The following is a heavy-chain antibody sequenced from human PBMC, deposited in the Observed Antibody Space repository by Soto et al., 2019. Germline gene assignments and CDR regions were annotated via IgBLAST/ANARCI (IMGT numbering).Heavy chain of an antibody. Sequence: PGGSLRLSCAASGFTFRDYYMTWIRQAPGKGLEWVSYISGDGGSTSYADSVKGRFTVSRDNARSSLFPQMSSLRAEDTAFYYCAKLVTIAAAGTFDYWGLGALVTVSS. CDR2: ISGDGGST. D-gene: IGHD6-13*01. CDR1: GFTFRDYY. CDR3: AKLVTIAAAGTFDY. V-gene: IGHV3-11*01. J-gene: IGHJ4*02.